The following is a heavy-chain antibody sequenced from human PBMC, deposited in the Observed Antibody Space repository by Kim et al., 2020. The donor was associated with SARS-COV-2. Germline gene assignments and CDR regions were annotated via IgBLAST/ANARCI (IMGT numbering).Heavy chain of an antibody. V-gene: IGHV3-30*02. J-gene: IGHJ4*02. Sequence: YADSVKGRFTNSRNNSRNTLYLQMNSLRAEDTDVYYCAGTLVSSGYYYDYWGQGTLVTVSS. D-gene: IGHD3-22*01. CDR3: AGTLVSSGYYYDY.